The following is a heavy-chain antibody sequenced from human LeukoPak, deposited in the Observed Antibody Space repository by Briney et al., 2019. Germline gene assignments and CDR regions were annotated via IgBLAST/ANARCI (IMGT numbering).Heavy chain of an antibody. CDR3: ARSGGYSYGPFDY. D-gene: IGHD5-18*01. CDR1: GFTFSSYS. V-gene: IGHV3-21*01. Sequence: PGGSLRLSCAASGFTFSSYSMNWVRQAPGKGLEWVSSISSSSSYIYYADSVKGRFIISRDNAKNSLYLQMNSLRAEDTAVYYCARSGGYSYGPFDYWGQGTLVTVSS. CDR2: ISSSSSYI. J-gene: IGHJ4*02.